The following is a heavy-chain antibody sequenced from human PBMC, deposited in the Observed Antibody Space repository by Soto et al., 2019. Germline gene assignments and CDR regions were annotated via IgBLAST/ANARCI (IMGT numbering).Heavy chain of an antibody. CDR1: GFTFSNYA. CDR2: ISGGGYTT. D-gene: IGHD1-26*01. J-gene: IGHJ3*02. V-gene: IGHV3-23*01. CDR3: AKESRYSDHVRAFDI. Sequence: EVQLLESGGGLVQPGGSLRLSCEASGFTFSNYAMTWVRQAPGKGLEWVSAISGGGYTTYCADSVKGRFTISRDHPKNSLYLQMNSLRAEDTAVYYCAKESRYSDHVRAFDIWGQGTMVAVS.